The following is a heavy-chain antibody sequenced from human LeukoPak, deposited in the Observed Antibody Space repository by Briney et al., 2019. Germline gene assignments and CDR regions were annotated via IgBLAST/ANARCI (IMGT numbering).Heavy chain of an antibody. V-gene: IGHV3-7*01. Sequence: GSLRLSCAASGFTFSNYWMSWVRQAPGKGLEWVANIKQDGCEKYYVNSVKGRFTISRDNAKNSLYLQMNSLRAEDTAIYFCAREDDWNYEDYWGQGTLVTVSS. CDR2: IKQDGCEK. CDR1: GFTFSNYW. D-gene: IGHD1-7*01. J-gene: IGHJ4*02. CDR3: AREDDWNYEDY.